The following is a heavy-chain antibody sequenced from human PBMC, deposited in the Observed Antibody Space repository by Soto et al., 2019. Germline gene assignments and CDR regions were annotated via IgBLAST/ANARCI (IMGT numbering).Heavy chain of an antibody. J-gene: IGHJ4*02. CDR2: KTFDGSNK. CDR1: GFTFSSYG. D-gene: IGHD3-10*01. V-gene: IGHV3-30*18. Sequence: PGGSLRLSCAASGFTFSSYGMHWVRQAPGKGLEWVAGKTFDGSNKYYTDSVRGRFTISRDNSKNTLYLQMDSLRAEDTAVYYCANGLYYGSGSSYPDRPFGYWGQGTLVTVSS. CDR3: ANGLYYGSGSSYPDRPFGY.